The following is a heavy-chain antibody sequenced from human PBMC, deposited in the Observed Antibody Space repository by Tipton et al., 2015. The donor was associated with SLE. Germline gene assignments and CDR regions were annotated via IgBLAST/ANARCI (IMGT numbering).Heavy chain of an antibody. V-gene: IGHV4-4*07. Sequence: LRLSCTVSGGSINNYYWSWLRQPAGKGLEWIGRIFSSGNTIYNPSLKSRVTISEDKSKNRFSLRLSPVTAADTAVYYCAREGISYCGGDCHGSFDYWGQGSLVTVSS. J-gene: IGHJ4*02. CDR1: GGSINNYY. D-gene: IGHD2-21*01. CDR3: AREGISYCGGDCHGSFDY. CDR2: IFSSGNT.